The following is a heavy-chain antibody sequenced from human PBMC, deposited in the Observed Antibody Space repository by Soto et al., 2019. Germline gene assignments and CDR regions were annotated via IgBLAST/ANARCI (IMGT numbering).Heavy chain of an antibody. CDR1: GDTITNYG. J-gene: IGHJ4*02. D-gene: IGHD6-19*01. CDR2: ISFYNGNT. V-gene: IGHV1-18*01. CDR3: ASATSIAVAVKAS. Sequence: QVQLVQSGGEVRKPGASLQVYCKASGDTITNYGISWVRQAPGQGLEWMGWISFYNGNTKYAQNLQGRVTLTTDTSTSTAYMELRSLRSDDTAVYYCASATSIAVAVKASRGPGNLVSVPS.